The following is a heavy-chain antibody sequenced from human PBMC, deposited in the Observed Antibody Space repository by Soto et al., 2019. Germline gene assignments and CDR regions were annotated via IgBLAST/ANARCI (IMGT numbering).Heavy chain of an antibody. D-gene: IGHD1-20*01. J-gene: IGHJ6*02. CDR3: ARGVGISPYYYNLDV. CDR1: GYTLNTYY. V-gene: IGHV1-46*02. CDR2: INPRGGST. Sequence: QVQLVQSGAEVKKPGASVKVSCKASGYTLNTYYMHWVRQAPGQGPEWMGIINPRGGSTTYAQNSKDRVTMSSYTSSSTVYMELSSLRSEDTAVYYCARGVGISPYYYNLDVWGQGTTVTVSS.